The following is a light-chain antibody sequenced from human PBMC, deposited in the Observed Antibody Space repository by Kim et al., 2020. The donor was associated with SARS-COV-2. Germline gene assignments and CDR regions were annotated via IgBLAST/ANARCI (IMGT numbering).Light chain of an antibody. CDR3: QQRSRWVT. V-gene: IGKV3-11*01. Sequence: SLSPGARATLSCRASQSVARYLAWYQQKPGQAPRLLIYDASKRATGVPARFSGSGSGTDYTLTITSLEPEDSAVYYCQQRSRWVTFGGGTKVDIK. CDR2: DAS. CDR1: QSVARY. J-gene: IGKJ4*01.